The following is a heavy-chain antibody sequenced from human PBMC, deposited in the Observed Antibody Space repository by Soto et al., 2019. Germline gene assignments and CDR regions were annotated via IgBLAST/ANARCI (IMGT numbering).Heavy chain of an antibody. D-gene: IGHD2-2*01. CDR3: TSQPGYCSRTSCYRRAFDS. J-gene: IGHJ3*02. CDR2: INTDGGIT. Sequence: EVQLVESGGDLVQPGGSLRLSCAASGFTFSSHWMHWVRRVPGKGLVWVSHINTDGGITGYADSVKGRFTISRDNAKNMLYLQMNGLRVEDRSLYYWTSQPGYCSRTSCYRRAFDSWGQGTMVTVTS. CDR1: GFTFSSHW. V-gene: IGHV3-74*01.